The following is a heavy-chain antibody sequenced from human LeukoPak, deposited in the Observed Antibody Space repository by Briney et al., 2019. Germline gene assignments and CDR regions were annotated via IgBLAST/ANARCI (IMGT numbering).Heavy chain of an antibody. J-gene: IGHJ4*02. D-gene: IGHD3-22*01. CDR2: ISSSSSYI. CDR1: GFTFSSYG. V-gene: IGHV3-21*01. Sequence: PGGSLRLSCAASGFTFSSYGMHWVRQAPGKGLEWVSSISSSSSYIYYADSVKGRFTISRDNAKNSLYLQMNSLRAEDTAVYYCARDPPTTYYYDSSGYYYFSYWGQGTLVTVSS. CDR3: ARDPPTTYYYDSSGYYYFSY.